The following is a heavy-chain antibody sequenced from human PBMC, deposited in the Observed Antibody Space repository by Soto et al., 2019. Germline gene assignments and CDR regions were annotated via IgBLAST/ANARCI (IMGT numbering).Heavy chain of an antibody. Sequence: PSETLSLTCAVYGGSFSGYYWSWIRQPPGKGLEWIGEINHSGSTNYNPSLKSLVTISVDKSKSQLFLKLSSVTAPDTAVYYCARQIYDSSGYYYAYWGQGTLVTVSS. J-gene: IGHJ4*02. CDR1: GGSFSGYY. D-gene: IGHD3-22*01. V-gene: IGHV4-34*01. CDR2: INHSGST. CDR3: ARQIYDSSGYYYAY.